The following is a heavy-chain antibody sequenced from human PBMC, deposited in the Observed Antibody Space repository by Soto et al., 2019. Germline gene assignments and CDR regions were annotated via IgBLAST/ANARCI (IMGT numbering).Heavy chain of an antibody. CDR1: GGSISSYY. CDR2: IYYSGST. D-gene: IGHD3-3*01. J-gene: IGHJ6*02. CDR3: AGGLIGAIFGVGVYYGMDV. Sequence: SETLSLTCTVSGGSISSYYWSWIRQPPGKGLEWIGYIYYSGSTNYNPSLKSRVTISVDTSKNQFSLKLSSVTAADTAVYYCAGGLIGAIFGVGVYYGMDVWGQGTTVTVSS. V-gene: IGHV4-59*01.